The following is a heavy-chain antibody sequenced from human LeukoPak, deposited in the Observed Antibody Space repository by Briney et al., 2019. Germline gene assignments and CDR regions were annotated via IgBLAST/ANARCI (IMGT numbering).Heavy chain of an antibody. Sequence: SETLSLTCAVYGGSFSGYYCTWIRQPPGKGLEWIGSIYYSGSTYYNPSLKSRVTISVDTSKNQFSLKLSSVTAADTAVYYCARDLGYWGQGTLVTVSS. CDR3: ARDLGY. V-gene: IGHV4-34*01. CDR1: GGSFSGYY. D-gene: IGHD7-27*01. J-gene: IGHJ4*02. CDR2: IYYSGST.